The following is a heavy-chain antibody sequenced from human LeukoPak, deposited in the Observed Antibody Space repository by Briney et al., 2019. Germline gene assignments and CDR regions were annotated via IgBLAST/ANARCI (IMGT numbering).Heavy chain of an antibody. Sequence: GGSLRLSCAASGFTFSSYEMNWVRQAPGKGLEWLSYITTSGSTIYYADSVKGRFTISRDNAKNSLYLQMNSLRDEDTAVYYCARCIAVAEDFDYWGQGTLVTVSS. CDR1: GFTFSSYE. D-gene: IGHD6-19*01. V-gene: IGHV3-48*03. J-gene: IGHJ4*02. CDR3: ARCIAVAEDFDY. CDR2: ITTSGSTI.